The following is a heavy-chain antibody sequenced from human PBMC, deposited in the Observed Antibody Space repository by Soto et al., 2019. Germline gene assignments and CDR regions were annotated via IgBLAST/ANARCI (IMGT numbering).Heavy chain of an antibody. Sequence: PSETLSLTCTVSGGSVSSGSYYWSWIRQPPGKGLEWIGYIYYSGSTNYNPSLKSRVTISVDTSKNQFSLKLSSVTAADTAVYYCARSPSNIGTTNWGQGTLVTVSS. CDR2: IYYSGST. J-gene: IGHJ4*02. D-gene: IGHD3-3*02. CDR3: ARSPSNIGTTN. CDR1: GGSVSSGSYY. V-gene: IGHV4-61*01.